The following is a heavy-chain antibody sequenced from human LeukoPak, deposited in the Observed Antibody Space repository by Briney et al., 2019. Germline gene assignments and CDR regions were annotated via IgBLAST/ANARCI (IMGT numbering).Heavy chain of an antibody. CDR3: ARDNFDWRPLDC. Sequence: PGGSLRLSCAGSGFTFSSHWMTWVRQTPGKGLEWVASIKHDGSEKNYVDPVKGRFTISRDNAKNSLYVEMNNLRGGDTAVYYCARDNFDWRPLDCWGQGTLVTVSS. V-gene: IGHV3-7*03. CDR2: IKHDGSEK. CDR1: GFTFSSHW. J-gene: IGHJ4*02. D-gene: IGHD3-9*01.